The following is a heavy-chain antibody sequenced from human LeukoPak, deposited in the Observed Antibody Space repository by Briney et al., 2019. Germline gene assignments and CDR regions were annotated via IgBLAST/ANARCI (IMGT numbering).Heavy chain of an antibody. CDR1: GGSFSGYY. V-gene: IGHV4-34*01. CDR2: INHSGRT. Sequence: PSETLSLTCAVYGGSFSGYYWSWIRQPPGKGLEWIGEINHSGRTNYNPSLKSRVTISVDTSKNQFSLKLSSVTAADTAVYYCARGGGRVIAPGIAVAGQITNWFDPWGQGTLVTVSS. J-gene: IGHJ5*02. D-gene: IGHD6-19*01. CDR3: ARGGGRVIAPGIAVAGQITNWFDP.